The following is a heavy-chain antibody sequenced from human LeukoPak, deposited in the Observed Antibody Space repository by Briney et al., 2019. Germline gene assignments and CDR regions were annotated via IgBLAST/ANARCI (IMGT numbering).Heavy chain of an antibody. Sequence: PGGSLRLSCAASGFSFSNYWMHWVRQVPGKGLEWVSRINSDGRSTSYADSVKGRFTISRDNAKNTLYLQMNSLRAEDTAVYYCASRAVSGTYYVYYFDYWGQGTLVTVSS. J-gene: IGHJ4*02. CDR2: INSDGRST. D-gene: IGHD1-26*01. CDR3: ASRAVSGTYYVYYFDY. V-gene: IGHV3-74*01. CDR1: GFSFSNYW.